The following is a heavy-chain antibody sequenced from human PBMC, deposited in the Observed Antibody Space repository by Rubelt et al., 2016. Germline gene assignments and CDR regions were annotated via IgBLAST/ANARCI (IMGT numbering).Heavy chain of an antibody. CDR1: GGSISSYY. CDR3: ARDKPPRYYYESSGALDY. Sequence: QVQLQESGPGLVKPSETLSLTCTVSGGSISSYYWSWIRQPAGKGLEWIGRIYTSGSTNYNPSLKSRVTMSVDTSNDQVSLELSAGTAADTAVYYCARDKPPRYYYESSGALDYWGQGTLVTVSS. CDR2: IYTSGST. J-gene: IGHJ4*02. D-gene: IGHD3-22*01. V-gene: IGHV4-4*07.